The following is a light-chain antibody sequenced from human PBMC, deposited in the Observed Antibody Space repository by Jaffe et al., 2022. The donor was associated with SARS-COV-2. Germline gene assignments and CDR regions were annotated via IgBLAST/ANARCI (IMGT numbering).Light chain of an antibody. V-gene: IGLV1-40*01. CDR2: ANN. J-gene: IGLJ2*01. Sequence: QSVLTQPPSMSGAPGQRVTISCTGSSSNIGAGYDVHWYQQLPGTAPKLLIYANNNRPSGVPDRFSGSKSGTSASLAISGLQAEDEADYFCQSTDNSVSGVLIGGGVVFGGGTKLTVL. CDR1: SSNIGAGYD. CDR3: QSTDNSVSGVLIGGGVV.